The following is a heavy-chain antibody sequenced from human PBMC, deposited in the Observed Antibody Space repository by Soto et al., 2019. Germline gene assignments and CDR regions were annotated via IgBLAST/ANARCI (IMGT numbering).Heavy chain of an antibody. J-gene: IGHJ4*02. D-gene: IGHD4-17*01. Sequence: QVQLVQSGAEVKKPGSSVKVSCKASGGTFSSDTISWVRQAPGQGLEWMGRIIPILGIANDAQKFQGRVTLTADKSTSTAYMELSSLRSEDTAVYYCARESDGDYDYYFDYWGQGTLVTVSS. V-gene: IGHV1-69*08. CDR2: IIPILGIA. CDR3: ARESDGDYDYYFDY. CDR1: GGTFSSDT.